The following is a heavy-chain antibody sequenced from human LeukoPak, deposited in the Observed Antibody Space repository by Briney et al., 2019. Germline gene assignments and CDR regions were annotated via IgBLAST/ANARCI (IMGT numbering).Heavy chain of an antibody. J-gene: IGHJ4*02. Sequence: SQTLSLTCTVSGGSISSGDYYWSWIRQPPGKGLEWIGRIYTSGSTNYNPSLKSRVTMSVDTSKNQFSLKLSSVTAADTAVYYCARGKRRGIAAAGTPFDYWGQGTLVTVSS. D-gene: IGHD6-13*01. CDR2: IYTSGST. CDR1: GGSISSGDYY. CDR3: ARGKRRGIAAAGTPFDY. V-gene: IGHV4-61*02.